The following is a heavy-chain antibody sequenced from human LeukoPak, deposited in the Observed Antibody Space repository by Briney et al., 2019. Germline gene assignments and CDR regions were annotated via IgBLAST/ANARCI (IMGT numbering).Heavy chain of an antibody. J-gene: IGHJ4*02. D-gene: IGHD1-14*01. CDR1: GLTFSGHW. V-gene: IGHV3-7*01. Sequence: GGSLRLSCAASGLTFSGHWMSWVRQAPGKGLKWVANINQGGSDKYYVDSVKGRFTISRDNANNLLYLQMNSLRGEDTAVYYCTRDRSRAEDDWGQGTLVTVSS. CDR3: TRDRSRAEDD. CDR2: INQGGSDK.